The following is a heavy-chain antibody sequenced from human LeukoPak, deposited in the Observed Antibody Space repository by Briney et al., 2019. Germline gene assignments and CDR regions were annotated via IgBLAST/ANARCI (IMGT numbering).Heavy chain of an antibody. CDR3: AKDPSYYGSTSNNDY. V-gene: IGHV3-21*04. CDR1: GFTFSNYG. CDR2: ISSSSSYI. D-gene: IGHD3-10*01. Sequence: GGTLRLSCAASGFTFSNYGMNWVRQAPGQGLEWVSSISSSSSYIYYADSVKGRFTISRDNSKNTLYLQMNSLRAEDTAVYYCAKDPSYYGSTSNNDYWGQGTLVTVSS. J-gene: IGHJ4*02.